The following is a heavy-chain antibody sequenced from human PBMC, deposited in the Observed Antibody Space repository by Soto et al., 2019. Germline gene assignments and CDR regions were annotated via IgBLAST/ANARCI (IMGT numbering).Heavy chain of an antibody. Sequence: EVQLVESGGGLVQPGRCLRLYCVVSGFTFDDYAMPWVRQAPGGGLEWVSGINWNSAVIGYADSVKGRFTISRDNAKNALYLQMTSLRSEDTALYYCARDPSVTAIGRADHWGQGTLVTVSS. J-gene: IGHJ4*02. D-gene: IGHD5-18*01. V-gene: IGHV3-9*01. CDR1: GFTFDDYA. CDR3: ARDPSVTAIGRADH. CDR2: INWNSAVI.